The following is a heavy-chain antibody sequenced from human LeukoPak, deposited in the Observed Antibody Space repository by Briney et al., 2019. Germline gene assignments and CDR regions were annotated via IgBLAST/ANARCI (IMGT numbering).Heavy chain of an antibody. J-gene: IGHJ6*02. Sequence: ASVKVSCKASGYTFTSYGISWVRQAPGQGLEWMGWISAYNGNTNYAQKLQGRVTMTTDTSTSTAYMELRSLRSDDTAVYYCARDPHPLRSYYYGMDVWGQGTTVTVSS. CDR1: GYTFTSYG. D-gene: IGHD4-17*01. CDR3: ARDPHPLRSYYYGMDV. CDR2: ISAYNGNT. V-gene: IGHV1-18*01.